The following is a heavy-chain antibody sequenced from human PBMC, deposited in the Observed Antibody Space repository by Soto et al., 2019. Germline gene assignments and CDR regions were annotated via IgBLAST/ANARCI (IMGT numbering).Heavy chain of an antibody. CDR1: GDSVSVNSAA. CDR3: ARESPYYESSDSYFDY. J-gene: IGHJ4*02. D-gene: IGHD3-16*01. V-gene: IGHV6-1*01. Sequence: SETLSLTCAISGDSVSVNSAAWNWIRQSPSRGLEWLGRTYYRSKWYNDYSVSVKSRITVTPDTSKNQFSLHLKSVTPEDTAVYYCARESPYYESSDSYFDYWGQGALVTVSS. CDR2: TYYRSKWYN.